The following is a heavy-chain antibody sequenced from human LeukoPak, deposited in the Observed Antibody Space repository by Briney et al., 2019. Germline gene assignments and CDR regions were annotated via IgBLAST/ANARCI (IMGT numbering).Heavy chain of an antibody. D-gene: IGHD6-19*01. Sequence: GGPLRLPCAASGFTLSRYAMHWVRQSPGKGLEGVALMSYDGRNTYYVDSVKGRFTISRDNSKNTLDLQMNSLRDEDTAVYFCAREGAGSAWSSNDHWGQGTLVTVSS. CDR1: GFTLSRYA. CDR2: MSYDGRNT. CDR3: AREGAGSAWSSNDH. J-gene: IGHJ4*01. V-gene: IGHV3-30*04.